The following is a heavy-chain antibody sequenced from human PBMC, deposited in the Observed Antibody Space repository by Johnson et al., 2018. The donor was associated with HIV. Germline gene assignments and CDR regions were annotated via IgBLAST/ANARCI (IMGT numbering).Heavy chain of an antibody. Sequence: QVQLVESGGGVVQPGRSLRLSCAASGFTFSSYAMPWVRQAPGKGLEWVAVISYDGSNKYYADSVKGRFTISRDNSKNTLYLQMNSLRAEDTAVYYCARDQGWELLNDAFDIWGQGTMVTVSS. V-gene: IGHV3-30*04. CDR3: ARDQGWELLNDAFDI. D-gene: IGHD1-26*01. CDR1: GFTFSSYA. J-gene: IGHJ3*02. CDR2: ISYDGSNK.